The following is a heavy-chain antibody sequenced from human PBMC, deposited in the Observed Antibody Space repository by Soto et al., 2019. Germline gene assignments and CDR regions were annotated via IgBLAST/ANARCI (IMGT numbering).Heavy chain of an antibody. CDR2: IYYSGST. CDR3: ARENYYDSSGYPLPFDY. V-gene: IGHV4-31*03. J-gene: IGHJ4*02. D-gene: IGHD3-22*01. CDR1: GGSISSGGYY. Sequence: QVQLQESGPGLVKPSQTLSLTCTVSGGSISSGGYYWRWIRQHPGKGLEWIGYIYYSGSTYYNPSLKSRVTISVDTSKNQFSLKLSSVTAADTAVYYCARENYYDSSGYPLPFDYWGQGTLVTVSS.